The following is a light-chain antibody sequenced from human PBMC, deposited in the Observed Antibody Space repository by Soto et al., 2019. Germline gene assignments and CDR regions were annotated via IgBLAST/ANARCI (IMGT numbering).Light chain of an antibody. J-gene: IGLJ1*01. CDR1: SSDVGGYNY. Sequence: QSALTQPASVSGSPGQWITISCTGTSSDVGGYNYVSWYQQHPGKAPKLMIYEVSNRPSGVSNRFSGSKSGNTASLTISGLQAKDEANYYCSSYTSSSSLGVFGNGTKVTVL. V-gene: IGLV2-14*03. CDR2: EVS. CDR3: SSYTSSSSLGV.